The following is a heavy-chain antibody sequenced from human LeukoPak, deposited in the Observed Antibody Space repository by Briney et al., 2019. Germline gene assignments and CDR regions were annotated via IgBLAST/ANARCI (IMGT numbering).Heavy chain of an antibody. CDR1: GGTFSSYD. CDR3: ARGDARMTTDFDY. CDR2: MNPNSGNT. V-gene: IGHV1-8*02. J-gene: IGHJ4*02. D-gene: IGHD4-17*01. Sequence: ASVKVSCKASGGTFSSYDINWVRQATGQGLEWMGWMNPNSGNTGYAQKFQGRVTMTRNTSISTAYMELSSLRSEDTAVYYCARGDARMTTDFDYWGQGTLVTVSS.